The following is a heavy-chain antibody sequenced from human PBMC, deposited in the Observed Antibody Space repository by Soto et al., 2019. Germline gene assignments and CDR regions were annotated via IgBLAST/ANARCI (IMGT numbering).Heavy chain of an antibody. CDR1: GLSLSTSGAA. D-gene: IGHD3-3*01. Sequence: QINLIESGPTLVKPTQTLTLTCTFSGLSLSTSGAAVGWVRQPPGRALEWLALIFWDGDKRYNASLGNRLTITKDTSMNHGVLTLTNVDPADTATYYCAHRATMTIFGLIIDNGIWFDPWGQGTRVIVSS. V-gene: IGHV2-5*02. CDR3: AHRATMTIFGLIIDNGIWFDP. J-gene: IGHJ5*02. CDR2: IFWDGDK.